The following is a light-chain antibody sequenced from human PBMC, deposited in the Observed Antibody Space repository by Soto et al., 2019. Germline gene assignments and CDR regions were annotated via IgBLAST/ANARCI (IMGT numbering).Light chain of an antibody. CDR1: QSVSNNY. V-gene: IGKV3-20*01. CDR3: QQYGSSGT. Sequence: EIVLTQSPGTLSLSPGERATLSCRASQSVSNNYLAWYQQKTGQAPRLLIYGASNRATGIPDRFSGSGSGTDCPLTISRLEPEDFAVYYCQQYGSSGTFGQGTKVDIK. J-gene: IGKJ1*01. CDR2: GAS.